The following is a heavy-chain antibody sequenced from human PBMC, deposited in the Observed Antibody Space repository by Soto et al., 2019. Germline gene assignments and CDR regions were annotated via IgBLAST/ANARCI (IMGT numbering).Heavy chain of an antibody. CDR3: ARVVTIFGVVDYYYYYGMDV. CDR2: INQSGGT. CDR1: GGSFSNYY. V-gene: IGHV4-34*01. J-gene: IGHJ6*02. D-gene: IGHD3-3*01. Sequence: PSETLSLTCAVYGGSFSNYYWSWIRQPPGKGLEWIGEINQSGGTNYNASLKSRVTISVDTSKNQFSLKLSSVTAADTAVYYYARVVTIFGVVDYYYYYGMDVWGQGTTVTVSS.